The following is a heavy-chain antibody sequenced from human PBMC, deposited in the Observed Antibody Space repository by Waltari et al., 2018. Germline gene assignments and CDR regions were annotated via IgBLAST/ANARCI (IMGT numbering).Heavy chain of an antibody. CDR1: GFTVSSNY. J-gene: IGHJ4*02. D-gene: IGHD2-15*01. V-gene: IGHV3-66*02. CDR3: ARWVARGNYFDY. Sequence: EVQLVESGGGLVQPGGSLRLSCAASGFTVSSNYMSWVRQAPGKGLEWVSVIYSVGSTYYADSGKGRFTISRDNSKNTLYLQMNSLRAEDTAVYYCARWVARGNYFDYWGQGTLVTVSS. CDR2: IYSVGST.